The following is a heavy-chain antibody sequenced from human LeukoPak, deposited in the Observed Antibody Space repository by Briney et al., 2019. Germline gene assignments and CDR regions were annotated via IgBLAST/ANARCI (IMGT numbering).Heavy chain of an antibody. CDR1: GGSISSYY. CDR2: IYYSGST. J-gene: IGHJ4*02. CDR3: ARGSSSGYSSPIDY. V-gene: IGHV4-59*01. Sequence: PSETLSLTCTVSGGSISSYYWSWIRQPPGRGLEWIGYIYYSGSTNYNPSLKSRVTISVDTSKNQFSLKLSSVPAADTAVYYCARGSSSGYSSPIDYWGQGTLVTVSS. D-gene: IGHD6-13*01.